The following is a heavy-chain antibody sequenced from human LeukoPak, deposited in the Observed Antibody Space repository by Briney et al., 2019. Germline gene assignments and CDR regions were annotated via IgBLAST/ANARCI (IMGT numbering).Heavy chain of an antibody. CDR2: ISSSSSYI. J-gene: IGHJ6*02. CDR1: GFTFSSYS. CDR3: ARIDYYHGMDV. Sequence: PGGSLRLSCAASGFTFSSYSMNWVRQAPGKGLEWVSSISSSSSYIYYADSVKGRFTISRDNARNSLYLQLSSLRAGDTAVYYCARIDYYHGMDVWGQGTTVTVSS. V-gene: IGHV3-21*01.